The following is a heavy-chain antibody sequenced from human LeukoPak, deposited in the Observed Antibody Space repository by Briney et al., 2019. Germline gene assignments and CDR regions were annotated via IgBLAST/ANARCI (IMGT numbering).Heavy chain of an antibody. D-gene: IGHD5-12*01. CDR2: IFYSGST. CDR3: ARGGGYDVYFDN. J-gene: IGHJ4*02. Sequence: SETLSLTCTVSGDSISTYYWSWIRQPPGKGLEWIGYIFYSGSTGYNPSLKSRVTMSVDTSKNQFSLKLSSATAADTAAYYCARGGGYDVYFDNWGQGALVTVSS. CDR1: GDSISTYY. V-gene: IGHV4-59*01.